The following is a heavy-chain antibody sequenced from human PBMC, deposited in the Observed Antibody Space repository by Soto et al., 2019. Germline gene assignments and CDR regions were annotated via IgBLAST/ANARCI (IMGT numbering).Heavy chain of an antibody. CDR3: ARQRTDSSGEFDS. D-gene: IGHD3-22*01. CDR1: GYTFTSYD. J-gene: IGHJ5*01. Sequence: QVQLVQSGAEVKKPGASVKVSCKASGYTFTSYDINWVRQATGQGLEWMGWMNPNSGNTGKTQKFQSRVTKTRDTSIRTAYMELSRLTSEDTAVYYCARQRTDSSGEFDSWGQGTLVTVSS. CDR2: MNPNSGNT. V-gene: IGHV1-8*01.